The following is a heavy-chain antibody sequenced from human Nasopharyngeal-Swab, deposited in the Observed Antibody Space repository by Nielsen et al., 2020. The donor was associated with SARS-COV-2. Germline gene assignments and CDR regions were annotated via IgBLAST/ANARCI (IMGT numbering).Heavy chain of an antibody. Sequence: WIRQRPGKGLEWVSYISSSSSTIYYADSVKGRFTFTRDNAKNLLYLQMNSLRAEDTAVYYCARDIITGTIVGAFDIWGQGTMVTVSS. CDR2: ISSSSSTI. V-gene: IGHV3-48*01. D-gene: IGHD1-7*01. CDR3: ARDIITGTIVGAFDI. J-gene: IGHJ3*02.